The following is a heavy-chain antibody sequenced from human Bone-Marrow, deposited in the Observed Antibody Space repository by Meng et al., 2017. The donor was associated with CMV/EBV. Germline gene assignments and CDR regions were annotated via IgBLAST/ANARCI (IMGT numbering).Heavy chain of an antibody. Sequence: GESLKLSFAASGFTFSRYSMNWVRQAPGKGLEWVSSISSSSSYIYYADSVKGRFTISRDNAKNSVFLQMNSLIAEDIAVYYCEHKFGGYALANWGQGNLVTVSS. CDR3: EHKFGGYALAN. D-gene: IGHD3-10*01. CDR2: ISSSSSYI. J-gene: IGHJ4*02. V-gene: IGHV3-21*01. CDR1: GFTFSRYS.